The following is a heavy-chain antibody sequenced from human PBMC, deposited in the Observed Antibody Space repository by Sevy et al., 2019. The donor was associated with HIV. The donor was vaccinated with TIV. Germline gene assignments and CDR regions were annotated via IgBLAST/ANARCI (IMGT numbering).Heavy chain of an antibody. CDR1: GFTFSIYA. J-gene: IGHJ4*02. Sequence: GGSLRLSCAASGFTFSIYAMSWVRQAPGKGLEWVSGLSGSGGSTYYADSVKGRFTISRDNSKNTLYLQMNSLRAEDMAVYYCGKEQDDYVWGTFRGYWGQGTLVTVSS. CDR3: GKEQDDYVWGTFRGY. V-gene: IGHV3-23*01. D-gene: IGHD3-16*02. CDR2: LSGSGGST.